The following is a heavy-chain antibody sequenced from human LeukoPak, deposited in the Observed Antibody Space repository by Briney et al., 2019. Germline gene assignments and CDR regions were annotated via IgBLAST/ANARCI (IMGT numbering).Heavy chain of an antibody. V-gene: IGHV2-70*04. CDR1: GFSLSTTGMR. J-gene: IGHJ5*02. D-gene: IGHD2-15*01. CDR3: ARLQGAYCSGGGCSNWFDP. CDR2: IDWDDDK. Sequence: SGPTLVKPTQTLILTCTFSGFSLSTTGMRVSWIRQPPGKALEWLARIDWDDDKFYSTSLRTRLTISKDTSKNQVVLTMTDRDPVDTATYYCARLQGAYCSGGGCSNWFDPWGQGTLVTVSS.